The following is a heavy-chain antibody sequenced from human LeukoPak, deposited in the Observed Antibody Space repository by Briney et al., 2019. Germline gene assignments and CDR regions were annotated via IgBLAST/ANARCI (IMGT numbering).Heavy chain of an antibody. CDR3: AKTRTRYGTYSSGWYYGMDV. Sequence: PGGSLRLSCAASGFTFSSYGMYWVRQAPGKGLEWVAVISYDGSNKYYADSVKGRFTISRDNSKNTLYLQMNSLRAEDTAVYYCAKTRTRYGTYSSGWYYGMDVWGQGTTVTVSS. J-gene: IGHJ6*02. CDR2: ISYDGSNK. D-gene: IGHD6-19*01. CDR1: GFTFSSYG. V-gene: IGHV3-30*18.